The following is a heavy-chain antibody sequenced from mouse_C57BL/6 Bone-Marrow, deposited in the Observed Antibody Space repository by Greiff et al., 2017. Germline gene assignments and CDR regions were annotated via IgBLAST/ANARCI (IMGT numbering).Heavy chain of an antibody. CDR2: IDPENGDT. CDR1: GFNIKDDY. V-gene: IGHV14-4*01. D-gene: IGHD2-5*01. Sequence: VQLQQSGAELVRPGASVKLSCTASGFNIKDDYMHWVKQRPEQGLEWIGWIDPENGDTEYASKFQGKATITADTSSNTAYLQLSSLTSEDTAVYYCTTYYSNYWYFEVWGTGTTVTVSS. J-gene: IGHJ1*03. CDR3: TTYYSNYWYFEV.